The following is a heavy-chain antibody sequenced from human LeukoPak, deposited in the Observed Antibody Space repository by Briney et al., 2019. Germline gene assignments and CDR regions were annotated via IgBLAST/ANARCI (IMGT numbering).Heavy chain of an antibody. V-gene: IGHV3-74*01. D-gene: IGHD2-2*01. Sequence: PGGSLRLSCAASGFSFSSYWMDWVRQAPGKGLVWVSRINTDGSSTIYADSVKGRFTISRDNAKNSLYLQMNSLRAEDTAVYYCANHLACGSTSCPPFDDWGQGTLVTVSS. CDR2: INTDGSST. CDR3: ANHLACGSTSCPPFDD. CDR1: GFSFSSYW. J-gene: IGHJ4*02.